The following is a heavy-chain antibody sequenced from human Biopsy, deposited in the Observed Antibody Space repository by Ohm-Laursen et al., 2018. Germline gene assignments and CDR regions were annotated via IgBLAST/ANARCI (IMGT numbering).Heavy chain of an antibody. CDR1: GYPFITYG. V-gene: IGHV1-18*01. Sequence: ASVKVSCNSSGYPFITYGISWVRQAPGQGLEWMGWISAYNGHTKFARKFQDRVTMTTDTSTTTAYMDLRSLRSDDTAVYYCARDPHGEGRDYGSYFDYWGQGTRVTVSS. D-gene: IGHD4-17*01. J-gene: IGHJ4*02. CDR3: ARDPHGEGRDYGSYFDY. CDR2: ISAYNGHT.